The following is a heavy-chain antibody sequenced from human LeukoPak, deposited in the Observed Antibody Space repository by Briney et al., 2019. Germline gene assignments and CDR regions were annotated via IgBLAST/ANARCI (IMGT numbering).Heavy chain of an antibody. Sequence: GGSLRLSCAASGFTFSSYWMHWVRQAPGKGLVWVSRINSDGSSTSYADSVKGRFTISRDNAKNTLYLQMNSLRAEDTAVYYCARDPDYDILTGYYKGPFYFDYWGQGTLVTVSS. CDR2: INSDGSST. CDR1: GFTFSSYW. V-gene: IGHV3-74*01. J-gene: IGHJ4*02. CDR3: ARDPDYDILTGYYKGPFYFDY. D-gene: IGHD3-9*01.